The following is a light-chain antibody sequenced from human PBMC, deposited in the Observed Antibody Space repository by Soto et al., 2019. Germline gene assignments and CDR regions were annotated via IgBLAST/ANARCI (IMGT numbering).Light chain of an antibody. CDR3: AAWDDSLHGPV. Sequence: QSVLTQPPSVSESPRQRVTISCSGNSSNIGNNGVNWYQQLPGKAPKLLIYYDDLLPSGVSDRFSGSKSCTSASLAISGLQSEDEADYYCAAWDDSLHGPVFGGGTKLTVL. J-gene: IGLJ3*02. CDR1: SSNIGNNG. V-gene: IGLV1-36*01. CDR2: YDD.